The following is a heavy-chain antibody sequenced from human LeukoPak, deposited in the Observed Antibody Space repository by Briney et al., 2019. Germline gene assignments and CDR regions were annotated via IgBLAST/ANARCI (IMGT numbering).Heavy chain of an antibody. D-gene: IGHD3-3*01. CDR3: ARDREWSGHDY. J-gene: IGHJ4*02. Sequence: PSQTLSLTCTVSGGSINNGGYYWSWIRQHPGKGLEWIGYIYYSGSSYYNPSLRSRVTISVDTSKNQFSLKLSSVTAADTAVYYCARDREWSGHDYWGQGTLVTVSS. V-gene: IGHV4-31*03. CDR2: IYYSGSS. CDR1: GGSINNGGYY.